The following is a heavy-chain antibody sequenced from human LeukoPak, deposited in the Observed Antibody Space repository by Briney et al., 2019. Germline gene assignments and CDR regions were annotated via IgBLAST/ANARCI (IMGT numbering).Heavy chain of an antibody. Sequence: GASVKVSCKASGYTFTGYYMHWVRQAPGQGLEWMGWINPNSGGTNYAQKFQGRVTMTRDTSISTAYMELSRLRSDDTAVYYCAREGPGILGRSLWFGESPDAFDIWGQGTMVTVSS. V-gene: IGHV1-2*02. CDR2: INPNSGGT. D-gene: IGHD3-10*01. CDR1: GYTFTGYY. CDR3: AREGPGILGRSLWFGESPDAFDI. J-gene: IGHJ3*02.